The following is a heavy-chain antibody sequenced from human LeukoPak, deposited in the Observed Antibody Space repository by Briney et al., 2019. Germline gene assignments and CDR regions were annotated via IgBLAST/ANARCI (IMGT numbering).Heavy chain of an antibody. J-gene: IGHJ4*02. CDR1: GFTFSSYA. CDR3: AKVGPYGSGTGFDY. D-gene: IGHD3-10*01. V-gene: IGHV3-23*01. Sequence: GGSLRLSCAASGFTFSSYAMSWVRQAPEKGLEWVSGITGSGSSTYYADSVKGRFTISRDNSKNTLYLQMNSLRAEDTAVYYCAKVGPYGSGTGFDYWGQGTLVTVSS. CDR2: ITGSGSST.